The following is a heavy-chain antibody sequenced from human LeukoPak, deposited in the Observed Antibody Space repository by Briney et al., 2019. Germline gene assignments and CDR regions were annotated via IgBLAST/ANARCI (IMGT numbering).Heavy chain of an antibody. Sequence: GGSLRLSCAASGFTFSSYAMSWVRQAPGKGLEWVSAISGSGGSTYYADSVKGRFTISRDNSKNTLYLQMYSLRAEDTAVYYCAKGGIDSSGYEYYYYYYYMDVWGKGTTVTVSS. V-gene: IGHV3-23*01. D-gene: IGHD3-22*01. CDR2: ISGSGGST. CDR3: AKGGIDSSGYEYYYYYYYMDV. J-gene: IGHJ6*03. CDR1: GFTFSSYA.